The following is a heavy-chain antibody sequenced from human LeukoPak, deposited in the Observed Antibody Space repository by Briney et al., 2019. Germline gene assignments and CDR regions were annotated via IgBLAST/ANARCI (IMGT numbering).Heavy chain of an antibody. V-gene: IGHV4-38-2*02. CDR3: ARDRRYVISGYPWEDFEY. J-gene: IGHJ4*02. CDR1: GYSISSGYY. Sequence: SETLSLTCAVSGYSISSGYYWGCIRQPPAKGLEWSGSIYHSSSTYYNPALKSRVTISVDTSKNQFSLKLSSVTAAYTAVYYWARDRRYVISGYPWEDFEYWGQGTLVTVSP. CDR2: IYHSSST. D-gene: IGHD3-22*01.